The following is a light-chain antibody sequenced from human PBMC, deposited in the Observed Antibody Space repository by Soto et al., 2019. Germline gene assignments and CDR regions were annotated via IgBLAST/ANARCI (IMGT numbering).Light chain of an antibody. J-gene: IGKJ5*01. CDR3: QQRSNWPPIT. CDR1: QSVSSY. CDR2: DAS. V-gene: IGKV3-11*01. Sequence: PGERAPLSCKASQSVSSYLAWYQQKPGQAPRLLIYDASNRATGIPARFSGSGSGTDFTLTISSLEPEDFAVYYCQQRSNWPPITFGQGTRLE.